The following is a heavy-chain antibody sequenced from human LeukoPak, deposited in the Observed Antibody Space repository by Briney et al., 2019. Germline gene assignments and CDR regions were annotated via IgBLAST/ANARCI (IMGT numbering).Heavy chain of an antibody. CDR2: IKQDGSEK. CDR3: ARDLLVGGSGYHY. Sequence: GGSLRLSCAASGFTFSSYWMSWVRQAPGKGLEWVANIKQDGSEKYYVDSVKGRFTIPRDNAKNSLYLQMNSLRAEDTAVYYCARDLLVGGSGYHYWGQGTLVTVSS. V-gene: IGHV3-7*01. J-gene: IGHJ4*02. D-gene: IGHD3-22*01. CDR1: GFTFSSYW.